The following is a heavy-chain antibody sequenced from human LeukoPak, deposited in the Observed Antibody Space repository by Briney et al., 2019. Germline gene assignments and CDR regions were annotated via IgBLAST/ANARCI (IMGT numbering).Heavy chain of an antibody. Sequence: RGSLRLSCAASELTFSSYWMHWVRQAPGKGLVWVSRINSDGSSTSYADSVKGRFTISRDNAKNTLYLQMNSLRAEDTAVYYCSTGSGHAFDIWGRGTMVTVSS. D-gene: IGHD3-10*01. J-gene: IGHJ3*02. CDR2: INSDGSST. CDR1: ELTFSSYW. CDR3: STGSGHAFDI. V-gene: IGHV3-74*01.